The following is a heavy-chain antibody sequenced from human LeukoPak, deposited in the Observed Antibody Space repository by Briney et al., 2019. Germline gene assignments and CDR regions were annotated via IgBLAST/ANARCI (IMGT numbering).Heavy chain of an antibody. Sequence: GRSLRLSCAASGFTFDDYAMHWVRQAPGKGLEWASGISWNSGSIGYADSVKGRFTISRDNAKNSLYLQMNSLRAEDTALYYCAKDLAAVAGFIDYWGQGTLVTVSS. V-gene: IGHV3-9*01. D-gene: IGHD6-19*01. CDR2: ISWNSGSI. J-gene: IGHJ4*02. CDR1: GFTFDDYA. CDR3: AKDLAAVAGFIDY.